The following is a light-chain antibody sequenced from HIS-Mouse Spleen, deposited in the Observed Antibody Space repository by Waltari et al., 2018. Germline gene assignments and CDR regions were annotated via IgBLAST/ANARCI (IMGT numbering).Light chain of an antibody. CDR2: QDS. V-gene: IGLV3-27*01. J-gene: IGLJ2*01. Sequence: SYELTQPSSVSVSPGQTARSTCPGDVLAKQYARWFQQKPGQAPVLVIYQDSERPSGIPERFSGSSSGTTVTLTISGAQVEDEADYYCYSAADNNVVFGGGTKLTVL. CDR1: VLAKQY. CDR3: YSAADNNVV.